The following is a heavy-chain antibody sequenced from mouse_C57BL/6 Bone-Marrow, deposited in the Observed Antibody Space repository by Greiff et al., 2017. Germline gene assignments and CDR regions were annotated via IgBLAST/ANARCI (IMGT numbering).Heavy chain of an antibody. CDR2: IGPNSGGT. CDR1: GYTFTSYW. Sequence: QVQLQQPGAELVKPGASVKLSCKASGYTFTSYWMRWVKQRPGRGLEWIGRIGPNSGGTTSNERLKSKGTLTVGKPSSTAYMQLSSLTSEDSAVYYCAMEYDYDDWYFDVWGTGTTVTVSS. CDR3: AMEYDYDDWYFDV. D-gene: IGHD2-4*01. J-gene: IGHJ1*03. V-gene: IGHV1-72*01.